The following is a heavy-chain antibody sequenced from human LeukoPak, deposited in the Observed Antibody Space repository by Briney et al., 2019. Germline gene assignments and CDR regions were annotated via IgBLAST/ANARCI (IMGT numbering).Heavy chain of an antibody. D-gene: IGHD6-13*01. Sequence: GGSLRLSCVASGFTFSSYSMNWVRQAPGKGLEWVSSISSSSSYIYYADSVKGRFTISRDNAKNSLYLQMNSLRAEDTAVYYCARAGYSSSGGYYFDYWGQGTLVTVSS. CDR3: ARAGYSSSGGYYFDY. V-gene: IGHV3-21*01. CDR1: GFTFSSYS. J-gene: IGHJ4*02. CDR2: ISSSSSYI.